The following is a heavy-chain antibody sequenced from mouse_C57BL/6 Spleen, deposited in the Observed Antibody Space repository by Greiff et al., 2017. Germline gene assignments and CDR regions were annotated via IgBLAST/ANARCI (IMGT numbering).Heavy chain of an antibody. CDR3: ARRGTTLVDRVFDY. V-gene: IGHV1-81*01. Sequence: VQLQQSGAELARPGASVKMSCKASGYTFTSYGISWVKQRPGQGLEWIGEIYPRSGNTYYNEKFKGKATLTADKSSSTAYMELRSLTSEDSAVYFCARRGTTLVDRVFDYWGQGTTLTVSS. J-gene: IGHJ2*01. D-gene: IGHD1-1*01. CDR1: GYTFTSYG. CDR2: IYPRSGNT.